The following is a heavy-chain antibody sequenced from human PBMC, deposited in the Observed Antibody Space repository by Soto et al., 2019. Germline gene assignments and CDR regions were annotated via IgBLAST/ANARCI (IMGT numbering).Heavy chain of an antibody. CDR2: INSDGSST. Sequence: PGGSLKLSCAASGFTFSSYWMHWVRQAPGKGLVWVSRINSDGSSTTYADSVKGRFTISRDNAKNTLYLQMNSLRAGDTAVYYCARARGYCSSTSCPSGYWGQGTLVTVSS. CDR3: ARARGYCSSTSCPSGY. V-gene: IGHV3-74*01. J-gene: IGHJ4*02. CDR1: GFTFSSYW. D-gene: IGHD2-2*01.